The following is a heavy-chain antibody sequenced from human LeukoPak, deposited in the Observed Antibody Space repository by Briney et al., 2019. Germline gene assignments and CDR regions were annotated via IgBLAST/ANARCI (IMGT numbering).Heavy chain of an antibody. V-gene: IGHV1-46*01. D-gene: IGHD2-2*01. Sequence: ASVKVSCKASGYTLTGYYMHWVRQAPGQGLEWMGIINPSGGSTSYAQKFQGRVTMTEDTSTDTAYMELSSLRSEDTAVYYCATGGQPSDIVVVPAAVPFDYWGQGTLVTVSS. CDR2: INPSGGST. J-gene: IGHJ4*02. CDR1: GYTLTGYY. CDR3: ATGGQPSDIVVVPAAVPFDY.